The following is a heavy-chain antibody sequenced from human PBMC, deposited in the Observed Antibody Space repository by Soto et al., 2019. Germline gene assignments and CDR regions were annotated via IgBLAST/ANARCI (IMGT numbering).Heavy chain of an antibody. J-gene: IGHJ6*02. CDR2: IRSKANSYAT. V-gene: IGHV3-73*01. CDR3: LGSYYYDSSGYPMYGMDV. D-gene: IGHD3-22*01. Sequence: GGSLRLSCAASGFTFSGSAMHWVRQASGKGLEWVGRIRSKANSYATAYAASVKGRFTISRDDSKNTSYLQMNSLKTEDTAVYYCLGSYYYDSSGYPMYGMDVWGQGTTVTVSS. CDR1: GFTFSGSA.